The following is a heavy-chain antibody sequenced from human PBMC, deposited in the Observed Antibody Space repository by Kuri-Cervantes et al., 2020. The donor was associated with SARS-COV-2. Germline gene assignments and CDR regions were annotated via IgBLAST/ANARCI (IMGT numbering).Heavy chain of an antibody. CDR2: IIPSFGTT. J-gene: IGHJ1*01. Sequence: SVKVSCKASGGTFSNYGTSWVRQAPGQGLEWMGGIIPSFGTTKYARKFQGRVTITADESTSTAYMELSSLRYEDTAVYYCTREGRSSGWDAEYFHHWGQGTLVTVSS. V-gene: IGHV1-69*13. CDR3: TREGRSSGWDAEYFHH. D-gene: IGHD6-19*01. CDR1: GGTFSNYG.